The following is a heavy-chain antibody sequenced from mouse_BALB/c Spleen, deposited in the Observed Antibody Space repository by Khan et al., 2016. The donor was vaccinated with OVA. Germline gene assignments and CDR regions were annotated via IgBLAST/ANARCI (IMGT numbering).Heavy chain of an antibody. J-gene: IGHJ3*01. CDR2: INSGGHYT. CDR3: ARLAYYYNSAGFAY. Sequence: EVELVESGGDLVKTGGSLKLSCAASGFTFSTYGMSWVRQTPDKRLEWVATINSGGHYTYYIDSVKGRFTISRDNAKNILYLQMTSLRSEDTAMYYCARLAYYYNSAGFAYWGQGTLVTVSS. CDR1: GFTFSTYG. V-gene: IGHV5-6*01. D-gene: IGHD1-1*02.